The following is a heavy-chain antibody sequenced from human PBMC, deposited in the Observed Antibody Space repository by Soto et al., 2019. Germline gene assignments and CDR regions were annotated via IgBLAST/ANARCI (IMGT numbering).Heavy chain of an antibody. V-gene: IGHV3-11*01. CDR2: ITSSGSIT. J-gene: IGHJ4*02. CDR1: GFTFSDYY. Sequence: QVQLVESGGDLVKPGGSLRLSCAASGFTFSDYYMSWIRQAPGKGLECFSSITSSGSITYYTDSVKGRFTISRDNAKNARYLQMNSLRAEDTAVYYCARERYSYGPYYFDYWCQGTLVTVSS. D-gene: IGHD5-18*01. CDR3: ARERYSYGPYYFDY.